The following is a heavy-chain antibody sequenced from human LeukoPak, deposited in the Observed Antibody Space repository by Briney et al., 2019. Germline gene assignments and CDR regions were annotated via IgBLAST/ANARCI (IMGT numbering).Heavy chain of an antibody. V-gene: IGHV5-51*01. CDR1: GYSFTNYW. Sequence: GESLKISCKGSGYSFTNYWIGWGRQMPGKGLEWMGIIYPGDSDTRYSPSSPGQVTTSADKSTSTAYLQWSTLKPSHTALSSCGREAAVTNGEGRFDPWGQGTLVTVSS. CDR3: GREAAVTNGEGRFDP. CDR2: IYPGDSDT. D-gene: IGHD2-8*01. J-gene: IGHJ5*02.